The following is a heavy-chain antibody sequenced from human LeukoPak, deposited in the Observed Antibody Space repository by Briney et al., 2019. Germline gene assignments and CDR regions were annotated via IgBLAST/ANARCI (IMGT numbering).Heavy chain of an antibody. J-gene: IGHJ6*02. CDR1: GGSISSYY. CDR3: ARDSNHYGMDV. Sequence: SETLSLTCTVSGGSISSYYWSWIRQPPGKGLEWIGYIYYSGSTNYNPSLKSRVTISVDTSKNQFSLKLSSVTAADTAVYYCARDSNHYGMDVWGQGTTVTVSS. D-gene: IGHD3-3*02. V-gene: IGHV4-59*01. CDR2: IYYSGST.